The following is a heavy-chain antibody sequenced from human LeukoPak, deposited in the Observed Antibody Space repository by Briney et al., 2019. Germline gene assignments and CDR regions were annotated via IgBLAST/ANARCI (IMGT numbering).Heavy chain of an antibody. CDR2: INQTSGST. J-gene: IGHJ4*02. CDR3: ALGSGLIDY. Sequence: AASVKVSCKASGYTFTSYYLHWVRQPPPQGLEWMGIINQTSGSTTYAQKFQGRVTMTRDTSTSTVYMELSSLRSEDTAVYYCALGSGLIDYWGQGTLVTVSS. D-gene: IGHD3-10*01. V-gene: IGHV1-46*01. CDR1: GYTFTSYY.